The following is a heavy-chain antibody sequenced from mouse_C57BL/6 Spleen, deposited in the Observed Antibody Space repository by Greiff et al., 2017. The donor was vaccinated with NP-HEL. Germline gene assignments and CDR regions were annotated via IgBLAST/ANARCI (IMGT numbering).Heavy chain of an antibody. V-gene: IGHV1-66*01. CDR1: GYSFTSYY. J-gene: IGHJ1*03. CDR3: ARGDYYGHFDV. D-gene: IGHD1-2*01. CDR2: IYPGSGNT. Sequence: VQLQQSGPELVKPGASVKISCKASGYSFTSYYIHWVKQRPGQGLEWIGWIYPGSGNTKYNEKFKGKATLTADTSSSTAYMQLSSLTSEDSAVYYGARGDYYGHFDVWGTGTTVTVSS.